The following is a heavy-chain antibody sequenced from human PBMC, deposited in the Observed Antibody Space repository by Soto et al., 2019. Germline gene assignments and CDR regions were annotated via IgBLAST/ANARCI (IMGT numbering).Heavy chain of an antibody. CDR2: INPNSGGT. Sequence: ASVKVSCKASGYTFTGYYMHWVRQAPGQGLEWMGWINPNSGGTNYAQKFQGWVTMTRDTSISTAYMELSSLRSEDTAVYYCARASYNWNDKDYWGQGTLVTVSP. D-gene: IGHD1-20*01. V-gene: IGHV1-2*04. CDR3: ARASYNWNDKDY. CDR1: GYTFTGYY. J-gene: IGHJ4*02.